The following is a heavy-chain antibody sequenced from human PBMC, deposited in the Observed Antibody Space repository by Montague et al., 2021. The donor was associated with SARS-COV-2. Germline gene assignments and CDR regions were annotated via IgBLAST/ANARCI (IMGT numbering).Heavy chain of an antibody. Sequence: SETLSLTCAVYGGSFSDYYWTWIRQPPGKGLEWIGEINHRGSSNYNPSLKSRVTISVDTFKSQISLKLTSVTAADTAQYYCARAQVTIFAVLIMLRAAGAIDSWGQGTAVTVSS. V-gene: IGHV4-34*01. J-gene: IGHJ3*02. CDR2: INHRGSS. D-gene: IGHD3-3*01. CDR3: ARAQVTIFAVLIMLRAAGAIDS. CDR1: GGSFSDYY.